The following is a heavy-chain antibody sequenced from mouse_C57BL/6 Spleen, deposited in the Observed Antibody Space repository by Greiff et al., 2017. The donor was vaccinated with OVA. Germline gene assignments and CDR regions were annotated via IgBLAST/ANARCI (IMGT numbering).Heavy chain of an antibody. CDR2: IYPGDGDT. J-gene: IGHJ1*03. D-gene: IGHD1-1*01. Sequence: VQLQQSGPELVKPGASVKISCKASGYAFSSSWMNWVKQRPGKGLEWIGRIYPGDGDTNYNGKFKGKATLTADKSSSTAYMQLSSLTSEDSAVYFGARWSLITTVVATKYFDGWGTGTTVTVSS. CDR3: ARWSLITTVVATKYFDG. V-gene: IGHV1-82*01. CDR1: GYAFSSSW.